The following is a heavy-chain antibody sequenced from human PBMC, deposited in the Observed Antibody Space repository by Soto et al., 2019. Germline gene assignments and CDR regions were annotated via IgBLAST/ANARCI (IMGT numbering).Heavy chain of an antibody. D-gene: IGHD2-21*02. V-gene: IGHV1-2*04. Sequence: QVQLVQSGAEVKKPGASVKGSCKASGYTFTGYYMHWVRQAPGRGLEWMGWINPNSGGTKFGQKFQGWGTMNRDTSISTAYRELSRLRADDTAVYYCARGHGDLDYWGQGTLVTVSS. CDR3: ARGHGDLDY. CDR2: INPNSGGT. CDR1: GYTFTGYY. J-gene: IGHJ4*02.